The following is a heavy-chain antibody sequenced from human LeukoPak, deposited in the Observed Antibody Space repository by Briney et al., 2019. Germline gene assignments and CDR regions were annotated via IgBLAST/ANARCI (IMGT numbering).Heavy chain of an antibody. D-gene: IGHD3-22*01. CDR2: ISPYNGNT. V-gene: IGHV1-18*01. Sequence: ASVKVPCKASGYPFTTYGISWLRQAPGQGLEWVGWISPYNGNTDYAQKVQGRVTMTTDTSPSTAHMQLRRLRSDDTTVYYCATLAQDYYDSSGYFWGQGTPLTVSS. CDR3: ATLAQDYYDSSGYF. J-gene: IGHJ4*02. CDR1: GYPFTTYG.